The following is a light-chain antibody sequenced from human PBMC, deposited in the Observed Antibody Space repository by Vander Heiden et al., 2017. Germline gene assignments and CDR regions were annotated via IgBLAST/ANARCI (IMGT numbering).Light chain of an antibody. J-gene: IGLJ3*02. CDR3: AAWDDSLSGWV. CDR2: SNN. V-gene: IGLV1-47*02. CDR1: RSNIGSNY. Sequence: QSVLPQPPSASGTPGQRVTISCSGSRSNIGSNYVYWYQQLPGTAPKLLIYSNNKRHSGVPDRCSGSKSGTSASLASSGRRAEEEADYYCAAWDDSLSGWVFGGGTKLTVL.